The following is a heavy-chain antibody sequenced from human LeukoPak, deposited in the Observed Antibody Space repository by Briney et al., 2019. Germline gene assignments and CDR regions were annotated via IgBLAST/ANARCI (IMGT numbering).Heavy chain of an antibody. D-gene: IGHD2-2*01. Sequence: GGSLRLSCTASGFTFSIYSISWVRQAPGKGLEWVSSISSSSNSTYYADSVKGQFTISRDNAKNSLYLQMNSLRAGDTAVYYRARGPSCTSTSCYTTGLFDYWGQGTLVTVSS. V-gene: IGHV3-21*01. CDR3: ARGPSCTSTSCYTTGLFDY. J-gene: IGHJ4*02. CDR1: GFTFSIYS. CDR2: ISSSSNST.